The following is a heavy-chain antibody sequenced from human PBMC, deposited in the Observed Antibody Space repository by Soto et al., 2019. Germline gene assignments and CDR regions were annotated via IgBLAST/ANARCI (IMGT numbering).Heavy chain of an antibody. Sequence: EVQLVESGGGLVQPGRSLRLSCAASGFSFDEYAMHWVRQAPGKGLEWVSGISWNSGTMAYGDSVKGRFTISRVNAKNYLYLQMNSLRAEDTALYYCAKGFCSSTRCLTYSYMDVWGKGTTVTVSS. CDR1: GFSFDEYA. CDR3: AKGFCSSTRCLTYSYMDV. J-gene: IGHJ6*03. D-gene: IGHD2-2*01. V-gene: IGHV3-9*01. CDR2: ISWNSGTM.